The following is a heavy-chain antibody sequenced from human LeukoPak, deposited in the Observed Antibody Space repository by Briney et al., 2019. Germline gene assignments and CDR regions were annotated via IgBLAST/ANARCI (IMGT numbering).Heavy chain of an antibody. D-gene: IGHD2-15*01. Sequence: GGSLRLSCAASGFTFSSYYMNWVRQAPGKGLEWVSSISSSSSYIYYAGSVKGRFTISRDTAKNSLYLQMNSLRAEDTAVYYCARANCPGGSCYPFDYWGQGTLVTVSS. CDR3: ARANCPGGSCYPFDY. V-gene: IGHV3-21*01. J-gene: IGHJ4*02. CDR1: GFTFSSYY. CDR2: ISSSSSYI.